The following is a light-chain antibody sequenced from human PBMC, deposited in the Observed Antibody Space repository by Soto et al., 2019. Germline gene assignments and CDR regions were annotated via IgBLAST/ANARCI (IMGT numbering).Light chain of an antibody. CDR3: SSYTSSSTVV. Sequence: QSVLAQPASVSGSPGQSITISCTGTSSNVGVYNYVSWYQQHPGKAPKLMIYDVRLRPSGVSNRFSGSKSGNTASLTISGLQAEDEADYYCSSYTSSSTVVFGGGTKLTVL. V-gene: IGLV2-14*01. J-gene: IGLJ2*01. CDR1: SSNVGVYNY. CDR2: DVR.